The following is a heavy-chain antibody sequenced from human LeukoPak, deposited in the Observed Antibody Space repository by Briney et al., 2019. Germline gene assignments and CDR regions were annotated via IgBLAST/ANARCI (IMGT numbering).Heavy chain of an antibody. CDR1: GGSINSTTYY. CDR2: ISSTGKS. V-gene: IGHV4-39*07. D-gene: IGHD2-15*01. CDR3: ARNLGYPGFGSGFDP. Sequence: SETLSLTCTVSGGSINSTTYYWGWIRQFPGKGLEWIGSISSTGKSYYDPSLRSRVTMAVDTSKNQFSLKVNSVTAADTAIYYFARNLGYPGFGSGFDPWGQGALVLVSS. J-gene: IGHJ5*02.